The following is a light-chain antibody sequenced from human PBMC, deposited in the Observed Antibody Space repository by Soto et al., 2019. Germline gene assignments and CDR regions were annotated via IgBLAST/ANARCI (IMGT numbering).Light chain of an antibody. CDR2: AAS. Sequence: DIQMTQSPSSLSASVGDRVTITCRASQSITTYLNWYQLKPGKAPQLLISAASSLQSGVPSRFSGSDSGIDFTLTISTLQGEDFAIYYCHQSYSDPWTFGQGTKVE. CDR1: QSITTY. V-gene: IGKV1-39*01. CDR3: HQSYSDPWT. J-gene: IGKJ1*01.